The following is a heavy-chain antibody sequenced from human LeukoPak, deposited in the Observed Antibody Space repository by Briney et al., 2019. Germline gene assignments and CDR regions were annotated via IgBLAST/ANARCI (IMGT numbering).Heavy chain of an antibody. CDR1: VGSISSYY. CDR3: ARVHLYSSSWYGIDY. Sequence: SETLSLTCTVSVGSISSYYWRWIRQPPGKGLEWIGYIYYSGSTNYNPSLKSRVTMSVDTSKNQFSLKLSSVTAADTALYYCARVHLYSSSWYGIDYWGQGTLVTVSS. CDR2: IYYSGST. V-gene: IGHV4-59*01. J-gene: IGHJ4*02. D-gene: IGHD6-13*01.